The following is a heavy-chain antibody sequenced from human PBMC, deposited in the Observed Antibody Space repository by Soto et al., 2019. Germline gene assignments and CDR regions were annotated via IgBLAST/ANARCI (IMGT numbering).Heavy chain of an antibody. Sequence: SETLSLTCTVSGGSISSGGYYWSWTRPRQGKGLDWIGYIECSGSSNDTPSLKSRVTISVDTTKNQISLMLSSVTTADSAVYFCARERLMAAAQTADLWGQGTLVTVSS. CDR2: IECSGSS. V-gene: IGHV4-61*08. CDR1: GGSISSGGYY. D-gene: IGHD6-13*01. J-gene: IGHJ5*02. CDR3: ARERLMAAAQTADL.